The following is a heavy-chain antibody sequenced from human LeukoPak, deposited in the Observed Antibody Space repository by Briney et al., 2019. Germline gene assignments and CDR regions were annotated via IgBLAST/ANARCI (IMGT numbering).Heavy chain of an antibody. CDR2: ISVYNGNP. J-gene: IGHJ4*02. Sequence: ASVKVSCKASGYTFSSYGISWVRQAPGQGLEWMGWISVYNGNPEYAQKFQGRVIMTTDTFTSTVYMELRGLRSDDTAVYYCARDQYDSVWGSHRPYFDYWGQGTLVTVSS. CDR3: ARDQYDSVWGSHRPYFDY. V-gene: IGHV1-18*01. D-gene: IGHD3-16*02. CDR1: GYTFSSYG.